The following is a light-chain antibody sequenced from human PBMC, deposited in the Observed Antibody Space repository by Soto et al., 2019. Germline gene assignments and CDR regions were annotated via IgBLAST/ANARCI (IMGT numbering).Light chain of an antibody. Sequence: EIVLTQSPGTLSLSPGERATLSCGASQSVSSSHFAWYQQKPGQAPRLLIYGASSRATGIPHRFSGSGSGTDFTLTISSLQPDDSATYFCQQYNSYSTFGQGTQVEIK. CDR3: QQYNSYST. V-gene: IGKV3-20*01. J-gene: IGKJ1*01. CDR1: QSVSSSH. CDR2: GAS.